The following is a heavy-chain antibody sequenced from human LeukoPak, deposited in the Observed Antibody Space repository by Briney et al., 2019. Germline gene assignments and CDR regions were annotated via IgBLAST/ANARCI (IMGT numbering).Heavy chain of an antibody. V-gene: IGHV4-31*03. J-gene: IGHJ3*02. CDR2: IYYSGST. CDR3: ASGTTVTDDAFDI. CDR1: GGSISSGGYY. D-gene: IGHD4-17*01. Sequence: SQTLSLTCTVSGGSISSGGYYWSWIRQHPGKGLEWIGYIYYSGSTYYNPSLKSRVTISVDTSKNQFSLKLNSVTAADTAVYYCASGTTVTDDAFDIWGQGTMVTVPS.